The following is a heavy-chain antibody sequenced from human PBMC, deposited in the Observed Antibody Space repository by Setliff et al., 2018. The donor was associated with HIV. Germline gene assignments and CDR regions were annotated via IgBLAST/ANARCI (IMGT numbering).Heavy chain of an antibody. J-gene: IGHJ5*02. V-gene: IGHV4-59*01. CDR2: IYYSGST. CDR3: ASLLGYCSGGSCYSGWFDP. CDR1: GGSISSYY. D-gene: IGHD2-15*01. Sequence: SETLSLTCTVSGGSISSYYWSWIRQPPGKGLEWIGYIYYSGSTNYNPSLKSRVTISVDTPKNQFSLKLSSVTAADTAVYYCASLLGYCSGGSCYSGWFDPWGQGTLVTVSS.